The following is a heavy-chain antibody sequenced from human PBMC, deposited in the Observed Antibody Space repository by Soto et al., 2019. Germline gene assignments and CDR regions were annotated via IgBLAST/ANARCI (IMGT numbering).Heavy chain of an antibody. J-gene: IGHJ5*02. CDR1: GVSISSSSYY. V-gene: IGHV4-39*01. Sequence: SETLSLTSTASGVSISSSSYYWGWIRQPPGKGREWIGSIYYSGSTYYNPSLKSRVTICVDTSKNQFSLKLSSVTAADTAVYYCASYPPKYLPGWRSWRDPGGQGTLVTVSS. CDR2: IYYSGST. CDR3: ASYPPKYLPGWRSWRDP. D-gene: IGHD2-2*01.